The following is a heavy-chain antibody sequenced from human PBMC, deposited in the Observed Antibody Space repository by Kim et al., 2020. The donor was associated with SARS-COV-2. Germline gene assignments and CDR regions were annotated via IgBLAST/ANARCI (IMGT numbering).Heavy chain of an antibody. Sequence: GGSLRLSCAASGFTFDDYTMHWVRQAPGKGLEWVSLISWDGGSTYYADSVKGRFTISRDNNKNSLYLQMNSLRTEDTALYYCAKGPMSLYYFDYWGQGTLVTVSS. CDR1: GFTFDDYT. D-gene: IGHD3-22*01. CDR2: ISWDGGST. CDR3: AKGPMSLYYFDY. V-gene: IGHV3-43*01. J-gene: IGHJ4*02.